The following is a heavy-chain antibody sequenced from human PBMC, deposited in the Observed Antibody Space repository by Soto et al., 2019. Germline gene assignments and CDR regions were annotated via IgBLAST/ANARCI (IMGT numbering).Heavy chain of an antibody. V-gene: IGHV3-53*01. J-gene: IGHJ4*02. CDR1: GFTVSSNS. CDR3: ARGLGRAYYDTGSYFHLDY. CDR2: IYSGGST. Sequence: GGSLRLSCAVSGFTVSSNSMTWVRQGPGKGLECVSVIYSGGSTKFADSVKGRFTISRDNSKNTLYLQMNSLRAEDTAVYYCARGLGRAYYDTGSYFHLDYWGQGTLVTVSS. D-gene: IGHD3-10*01.